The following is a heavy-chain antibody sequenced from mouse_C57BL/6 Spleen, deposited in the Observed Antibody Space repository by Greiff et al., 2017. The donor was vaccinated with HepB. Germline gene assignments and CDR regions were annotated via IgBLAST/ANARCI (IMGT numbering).Heavy chain of an antibody. CDR1: GYTFTNYW. CDR2: IYPGGGYT. J-gene: IGHJ4*01. D-gene: IGHD1-1*01. V-gene: IGHV1-63*01. CDR3: ARSVYYYGSSYNYAMDY. Sequence: QVQLKESGAELVRPGTSVKMSCKASGYTFTNYWIGWAKQRPGHGLEWIGDIYPGGGYTNYNEKFKGKATLTADKSSSTAYMQFSSLTSEDSAIYYCARSVYYYGSSYNYAMDYWGQGTSVTVSS.